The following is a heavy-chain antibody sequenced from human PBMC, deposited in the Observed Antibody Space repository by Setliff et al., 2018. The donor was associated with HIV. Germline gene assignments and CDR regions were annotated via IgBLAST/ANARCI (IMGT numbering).Heavy chain of an antibody. D-gene: IGHD2-21*01. J-gene: IGHJ5*02. Sequence: ETLSLTCTVSGDSSSSYYCNWIRQHPGKGLEWIGYIYYSGSTYYNPSLKSRITISVDRSKNLFSLKLISVTAADQGVYYCARVPVAGANWFDPWGLGTLVTVSS. CDR2: IYYSGST. CDR3: ARVPVAGANWFDP. CDR1: GDSSSSYY. V-gene: IGHV4-59*04.